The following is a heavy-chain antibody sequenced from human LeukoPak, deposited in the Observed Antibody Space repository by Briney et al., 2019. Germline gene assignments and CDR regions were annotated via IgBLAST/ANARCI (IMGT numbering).Heavy chain of an antibody. D-gene: IGHD3-10*01. CDR1: GFTFSSYW. CDR2: IKQDGSEK. CDR3: ARDSYYYGSGSSPSDY. J-gene: IGHJ4*02. Sequence: GGSLRLSCAASGFTFSSYWMSWVRQALGKGLEWVANIKQDGSEKYYVDSEKGRFTISRDNAKDSLYLQMNSLRAEDTAVYYCARDSYYYGSGSSPSDYWGQGTLVTVSS. V-gene: IGHV3-7*01.